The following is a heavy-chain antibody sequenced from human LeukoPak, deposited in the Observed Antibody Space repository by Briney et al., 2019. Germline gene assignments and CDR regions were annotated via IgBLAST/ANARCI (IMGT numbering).Heavy chain of an antibody. V-gene: IGHV3-11*01. CDR3: ATDGAGFDT. CDR1: GLTFSDYY. J-gene: IGHJ5*02. Sequence: GGSLTLSCAASGLTFSDYYMSWLRQAPGKGLEWFSYINIGGTNTHYADSVKGRFTISRDNAKKSLYLEMTNLRAEDTAVYYCATDGAGFDTWGQGVLVTVSS. CDR2: INIGGTNT.